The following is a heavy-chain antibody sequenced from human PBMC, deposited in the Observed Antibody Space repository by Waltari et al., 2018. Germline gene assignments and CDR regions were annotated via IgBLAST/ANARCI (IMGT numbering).Heavy chain of an antibody. CDR2: INPSGGST. Sequence: QVQLVQSGAEVKKPGASVKVSCKASGYTFTSYYMHWVRQAPAQGLEWMGIINPSGGSTSYAQKFQGRVTMTRDTSTSTVYMELSSLRSEDTAVYYCARDLLTMVQGVRAWFDPWGQGTLVTVSS. CDR3: ARDLLTMVQGVRAWFDP. V-gene: IGHV1-46*01. CDR1: GYTFTSYY. D-gene: IGHD3-10*01. J-gene: IGHJ5*02.